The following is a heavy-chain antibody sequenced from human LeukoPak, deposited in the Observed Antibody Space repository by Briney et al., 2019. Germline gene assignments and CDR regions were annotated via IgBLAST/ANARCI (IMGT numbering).Heavy chain of an antibody. V-gene: IGHV3-30*04. J-gene: IGHJ3*02. CDR2: ISYDGSYK. CDR3: ARETNAFDI. Sequence: PGGSLRLSCAASKFTFSSYAMHWVRQAPGKGLEWVTFISYDGSYKFYADSVTGRFTISRDNFKNTLYLQMNSLRAEDTAVYYCARETNAFDIWGQGTMVTVSS. CDR1: KFTFSSYA.